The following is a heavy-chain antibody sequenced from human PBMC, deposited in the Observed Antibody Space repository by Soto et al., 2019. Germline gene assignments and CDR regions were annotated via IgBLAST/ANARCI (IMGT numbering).Heavy chain of an antibody. V-gene: IGHV3-30*18. J-gene: IGHJ6*02. Sequence: TGGSLRLSCAASGFTFSSYGMHWVRQAPGKGLEWVAVISYDGSNKYYADSVKGRFTISRDNSKNTLYLQMNSLRAEDTAVYYCAKLEQWLVFSYYYGMDVWGQGTTVTVSS. CDR2: ISYDGSNK. CDR1: GFTFSSYG. CDR3: AKLEQWLVFSYYYGMDV. D-gene: IGHD6-19*01.